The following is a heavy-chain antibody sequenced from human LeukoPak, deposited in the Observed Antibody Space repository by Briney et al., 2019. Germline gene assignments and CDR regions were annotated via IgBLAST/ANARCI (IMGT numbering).Heavy chain of an antibody. CDR2: IYTSGST. CDR1: GGSISSYY. CDR3: ARGLVELFYYYLDV. D-gene: IGHD1-7*01. Sequence: SETLSLTCTVSGGSISSYYWSWIRQPAGKGLEWIGRIYTSGSTNYNPSLKSRVTMSVDTSKNQFSLKLSSVTAADTAVYYCARGLVELFYYYLDVWGKGTTVTVSS. J-gene: IGHJ6*03. V-gene: IGHV4-4*07.